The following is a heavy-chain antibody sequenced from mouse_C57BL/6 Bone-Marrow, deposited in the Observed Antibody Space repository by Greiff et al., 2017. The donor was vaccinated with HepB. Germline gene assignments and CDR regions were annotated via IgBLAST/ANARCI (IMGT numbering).Heavy chain of an antibody. J-gene: IGHJ3*01. CDR1: GYTFTSYW. Sequence: QVQLQQPGAELVKPGASVKVSCKASGYTFTSYWMHWVKQRPGQGLEWIGRIHPSDSDTNYNQKFKGKATLTVDKSSSTAYMQLSSLTSEDSAVYYCVLYYDYGGFAYWGQGTLVTVSA. D-gene: IGHD2-4*01. V-gene: IGHV1-74*01. CDR2: IHPSDSDT. CDR3: VLYYDYGGFAY.